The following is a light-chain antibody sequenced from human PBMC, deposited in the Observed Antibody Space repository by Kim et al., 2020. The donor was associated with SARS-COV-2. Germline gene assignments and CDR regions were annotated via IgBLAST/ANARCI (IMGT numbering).Light chain of an antibody. CDR3: CSYAGSYTWV. Sequence: QSALTQPRSVSGSPGQSVTISCTGTSSDVGGYNYVSWYQQHPGKAPKLMIYDVSKRPSGVPDRFSGSKSGNTASLTISGLQAEDEADYSCCSYAGSYTWVFGGGTKVT. J-gene: IGLJ3*02. CDR2: DVS. V-gene: IGLV2-11*01. CDR1: SSDVGGYNY.